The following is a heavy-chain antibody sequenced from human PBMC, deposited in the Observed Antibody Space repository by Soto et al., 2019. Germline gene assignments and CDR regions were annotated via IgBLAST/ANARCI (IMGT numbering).Heavy chain of an antibody. CDR2: IDYTGTT. J-gene: IGHJ5*02. Sequence: SETLSLTCTISGGFISSSSYFWAWIRQSPGKGLEWIGSIDYTGTTYNNPSLKSRVTMSVDTSKNHFSLKVDSVTAADTALYYCCRRAPEGFDPWGQGTLVT. CDR1: GGFISSSSYF. V-gene: IGHV4-39*02. CDR3: CRRAPEGFDP.